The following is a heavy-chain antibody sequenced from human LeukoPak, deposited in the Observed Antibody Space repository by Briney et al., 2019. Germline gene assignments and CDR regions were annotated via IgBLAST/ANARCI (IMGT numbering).Heavy chain of an antibody. Sequence: SAGSLRLSCAASGFTFSSYSMNWVRQAPGKGLEWVSSISSSSSYIYYADSVKGRFTISRDNAKNSLYLQMNSLRAEDTAVYYCARVDIAPAGDFDICGQGTLATVSS. CDR3: ARVDIAPAGDFDI. CDR2: ISSSSSYI. V-gene: IGHV3-21*01. D-gene: IGHD6-13*01. CDR1: GFTFSSYS. J-gene: IGHJ4*02.